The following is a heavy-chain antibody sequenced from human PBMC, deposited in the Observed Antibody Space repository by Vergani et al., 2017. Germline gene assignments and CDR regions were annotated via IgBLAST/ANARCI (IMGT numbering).Heavy chain of an antibody. Sequence: VQLVESGGGLVQPGGSLRLSCAASGFTFSSYAMHWVRQAPGKGLEWVAVISYDGSNKYYADSVKGRFTISRDNSKNTLYLQMNSLRAEDTAVYYCARSESHYYYYMDVWGKGTTVTVSS. CDR2: ISYDGSNK. V-gene: IGHV3-30-3*01. J-gene: IGHJ6*03. CDR1: GFTFSSYA. CDR3: ARSESHYYYYMDV.